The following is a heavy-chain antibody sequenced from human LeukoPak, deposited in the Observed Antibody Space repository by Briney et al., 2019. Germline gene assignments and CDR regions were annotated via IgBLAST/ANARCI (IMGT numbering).Heavy chain of an antibody. CDR1: GDSISSSNW. CDR2: ISHSGST. J-gene: IGHJ4*02. Sequence: SETLSLTCAVSGDSISSSNWWSWVRQPPGKGLEWIGEISHSGSTNYNPSLKSRVTISVDKSKNQFSLKLSSVTAADTAVYYCARLIEGDYYFDYWGQGTLVTVS. CDR3: ARLIEGDYYFDY. D-gene: IGHD3-22*01. V-gene: IGHV4-4*02.